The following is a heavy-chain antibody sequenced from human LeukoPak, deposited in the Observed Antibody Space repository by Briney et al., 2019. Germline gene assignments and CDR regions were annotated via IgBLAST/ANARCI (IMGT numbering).Heavy chain of an antibody. CDR1: GFTFSSYS. V-gene: IGHV3-21*01. J-gene: IGHJ6*03. Sequence: PGWSPRLSCAASGFTFSSYSMNWVRQAPGKGLEWVSSISSSSSYIYYADSVKGRFTISRDNAKNSLYLQMNSLRAEDTAVYYCARDPEAAAGLYYYYYYMDVWGKGTTVTVSS. CDR3: ARDPEAAAGLYYYYYYMDV. D-gene: IGHD6-13*01. CDR2: ISSSSSYI.